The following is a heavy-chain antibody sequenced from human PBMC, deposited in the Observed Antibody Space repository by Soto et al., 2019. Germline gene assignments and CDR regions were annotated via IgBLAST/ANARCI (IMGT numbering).Heavy chain of an antibody. Sequence: QVQLQESGPELVKPSGTLSLTCAVSGDSISSSNWWSWVRQPPVKGVECIGEIYHRGSTNYYPSLKGRITISVHKSKNQFSLKLSSVSAADTAVYYCARAYRSSCHRIARKWFEHWGQGTLVTVSS. CDR1: GDSISSSNW. CDR2: IYHRGST. V-gene: IGHV4-4*02. J-gene: IGHJ5*02. D-gene: IGHD6-13*01. CDR3: ARAYRSSCHRIARKWFEH.